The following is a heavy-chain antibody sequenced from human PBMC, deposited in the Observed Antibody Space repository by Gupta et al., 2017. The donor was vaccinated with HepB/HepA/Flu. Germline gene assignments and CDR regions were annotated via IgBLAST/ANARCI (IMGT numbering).Heavy chain of an antibody. Sequence: QVQLQQWGAGLLKPSETLSLTCAVYGGSFSGSYWSWIRQPPGKGLEWIGEINHSGSTNYNPSLKSRVTISVDSSKNQFSLKLSSVTAADTAVYYCARGFAVPAAPTMYYFDYWGQGTLVTVSS. CDR3: ARGFAVPAAPTMYYFDY. J-gene: IGHJ4*02. V-gene: IGHV4-34*01. CDR2: INHSGST. D-gene: IGHD2-2*01. CDR1: GGSFSGSY.